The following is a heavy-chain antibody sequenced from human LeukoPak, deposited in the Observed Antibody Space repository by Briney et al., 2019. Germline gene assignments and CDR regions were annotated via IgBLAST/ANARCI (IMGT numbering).Heavy chain of an antibody. J-gene: IGHJ5*02. CDR1: GGSFSGYY. CDR2: INHSGST. V-gene: IGHV4-34*01. CDR3: ARGSNQWLVRSWFDP. D-gene: IGHD6-19*01. Sequence: PSETLSLTCAVYGGSFSGYYWSWIRQPPGKGLEWIGEINHSGSTNYNPSLKSRVTISVDTSKNQFSLKLSSVTAADTAVYYCARGSNQWLVRSWFDPWGQGTLVTVSS.